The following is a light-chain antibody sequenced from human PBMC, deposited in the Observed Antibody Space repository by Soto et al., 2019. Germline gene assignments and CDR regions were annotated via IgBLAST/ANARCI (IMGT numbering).Light chain of an antibody. J-gene: IGKJ1*01. CDR2: GAS. CDR3: QQYDTFPRT. CDR1: QSLSSNY. Sequence: DIVLTQSPGTLSLSPGDRATLSCRASQSLSSNYLAWYQQKPGQGPRLLIYGASTRATDIPDRFRGSGSGTDFALTITSLEPADFAVYFCQQYDTFPRTFGQGTKVEIQ. V-gene: IGKV3-20*01.